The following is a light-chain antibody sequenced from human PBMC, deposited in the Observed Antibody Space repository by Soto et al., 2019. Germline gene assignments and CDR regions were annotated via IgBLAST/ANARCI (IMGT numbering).Light chain of an antibody. CDR1: NSDVGTYNY. J-gene: IGLJ1*01. CDR3: CSYAGRYIYV. Sequence: QSVLTQPRSVSGSPGQSVTISCTGTNSDVGTYNYVSWYQQHPGKAPKLMIYDVTKRPSGVPDRFSGSKSGNTASLTISGLQAEDEADYYCCSYAGRYIYVSGTGTKVTVL. CDR2: DVT. V-gene: IGLV2-11*01.